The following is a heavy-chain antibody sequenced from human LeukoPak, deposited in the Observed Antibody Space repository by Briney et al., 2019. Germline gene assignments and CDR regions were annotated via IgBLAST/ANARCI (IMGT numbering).Heavy chain of an antibody. CDR1: GYTFTGYY. V-gene: IGHV1-2*04. Sequence: GASVKVSCKASGYTFTGYYMHWVRQAPGQGLEWMGWINPNSGGINYAQKFQGWVTMTRDTSISTAYMELSRLRSDDTAVYYCAREDIVVVPAAYGMDVWGQGTTVTVSS. CDR2: INPNSGGI. D-gene: IGHD2-2*01. J-gene: IGHJ6*02. CDR3: AREDIVVVPAAYGMDV.